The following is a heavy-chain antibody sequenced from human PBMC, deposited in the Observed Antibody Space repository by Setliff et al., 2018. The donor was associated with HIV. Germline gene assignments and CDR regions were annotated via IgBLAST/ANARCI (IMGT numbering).Heavy chain of an antibody. CDR1: GGSISSYY. V-gene: IGHV4-4*07. Sequence: SETLSLTCTVSGGSISSYYWNWIRQPAGKGLEWIGRIYTSGSTNYNPSLKSRVTISVDTSKNQFSLRLSSVIAADTAVYYCARGPPGSSIGWYVGYWGQGTLVTVS. CDR3: ARGPPGSSIGWYVGY. D-gene: IGHD6-19*01. J-gene: IGHJ4*02. CDR2: IYTSGST.